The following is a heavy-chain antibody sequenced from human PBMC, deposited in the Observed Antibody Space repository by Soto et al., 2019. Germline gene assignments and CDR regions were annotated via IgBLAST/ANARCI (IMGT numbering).Heavy chain of an antibody. CDR1: GGSFSGYY. V-gene: IGHV4-34*01. Sequence: SETLSLTCAVYGGSFSGYYWNWIRQPPGKGLEWIGDTNQSGSTNYNPSLKSRVTISVDTSKNQFSLKLSSVTAADTAVYYCARGREQWLVDAFDIWGQGTMVTVSS. J-gene: IGHJ3*02. D-gene: IGHD6-19*01. CDR2: TNQSGST. CDR3: ARGREQWLVDAFDI.